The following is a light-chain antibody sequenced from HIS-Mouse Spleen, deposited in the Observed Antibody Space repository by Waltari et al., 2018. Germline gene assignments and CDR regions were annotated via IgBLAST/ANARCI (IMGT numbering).Light chain of an antibody. J-gene: IGLJ2*01. CDR2: PDS. CDR1: KLGDKY. CDR3: QAWDSSTANVV. V-gene: IGLV3-1*01. Sequence: SYELTQPPSVSVSPGQTASITCSGDKLGDKYACWYQQKPGQSPVLVIYPDSNRPSGIPERFSGSNSGNTATLTISGTQAMDEADYYCQAWDSSTANVVFGGGTKLTVL.